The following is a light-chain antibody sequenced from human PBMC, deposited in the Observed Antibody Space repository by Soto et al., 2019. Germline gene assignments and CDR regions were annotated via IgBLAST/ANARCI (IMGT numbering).Light chain of an antibody. CDR2: ASS. V-gene: IGKV1-12*01. CDR1: QDILSW. J-gene: IGKJ3*01. Sequence: DIQMTQSPSSVSASVGDTVTITCRASQDILSWLAWYQQKPGEAPRLLIYASSNLQSGVPSRFSGSRSRKYFNLTLSSLQPEDFATYYCQQANTFPITFRPGNRLDIK. CDR3: QQANTFPIT.